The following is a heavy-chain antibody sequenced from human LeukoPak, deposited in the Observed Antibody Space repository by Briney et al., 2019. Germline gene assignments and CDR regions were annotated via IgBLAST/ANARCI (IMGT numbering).Heavy chain of an antibody. Sequence: GGSLRLSCAASGFSFNSHAMNWVRQVPGKGLQWVSTIDASGVNTYYGNSVEGRFTISRDNSKNTLYLQMNSLGGEDTALYYCARYCGAASCYSGFDYWGQGTLVTVAS. D-gene: IGHD2-15*01. CDR1: GFSFNSHA. J-gene: IGHJ4*02. CDR2: IDASGVNT. V-gene: IGHV3-23*01. CDR3: ARYCGAASCYSGFDY.